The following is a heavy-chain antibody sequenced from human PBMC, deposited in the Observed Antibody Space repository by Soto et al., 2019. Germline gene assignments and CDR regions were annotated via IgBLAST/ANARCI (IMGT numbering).Heavy chain of an antibody. D-gene: IGHD6-13*01. Sequence: SETLYLTCTVSGGSISSSSYYWGWIRQPPGKGLEWIGSIYYSGSTYYTPSLKMRVTISVDTSKNQFSLKLSSVTTADTAVYYCARQGVRAVPAAGTGWFVPVGQGTLVTVFS. V-gene: IGHV4-39*01. CDR2: IYYSGST. J-gene: IGHJ5*02. CDR1: GGSISSSSYY. CDR3: ARQGVRAVPAAGTGWFVP.